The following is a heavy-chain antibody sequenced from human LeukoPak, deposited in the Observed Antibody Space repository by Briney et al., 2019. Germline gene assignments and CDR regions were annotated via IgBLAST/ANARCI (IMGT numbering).Heavy chain of an antibody. J-gene: IGHJ3*01. CDR1: GGSISSYY. CDR2: IKEDGSEK. V-gene: IGHV3-7*01. Sequence: ETLSLTCTVSGGSISSYYWSWIRQAPGKGLEWVANIKEDGSEKYYVDSVKGRFTISRDNAKNSLYLHMNSLTAEDTAIYYCARDWLAGVPFDAFDLWGQGTMVTVSS. D-gene: IGHD3-10*01. CDR3: ARDWLAGVPFDAFDL.